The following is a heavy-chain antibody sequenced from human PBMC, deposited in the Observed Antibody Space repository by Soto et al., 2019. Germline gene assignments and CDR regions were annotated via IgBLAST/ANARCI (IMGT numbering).Heavy chain of an antibody. V-gene: IGHV3-21*04. CDR2: ISSTTNYI. CDR1: GFTFSRYS. D-gene: IGHD3-22*01. J-gene: IGHJ4*02. Sequence: GGSLRLSCAASGFTFSRYSMNWVRQAPGKGLEWVSSISSTTNYIYYADSMKGRFTVSRDNAKNSVYLQMNSLRAEDTAVYFCAKGMYYYDSSGYRLFDYWGQGTLVTVSS. CDR3: AKGMYYYDSSGYRLFDY.